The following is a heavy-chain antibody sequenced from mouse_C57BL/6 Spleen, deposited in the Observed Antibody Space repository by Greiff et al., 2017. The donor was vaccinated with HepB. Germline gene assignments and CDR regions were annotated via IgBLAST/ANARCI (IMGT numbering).Heavy chain of an antibody. CDR2: ISSGGSYT. CDR3: ARLPEGAMDY. Sequence: EVQGVESGGDLVKPGGSLKLSCAASGFTFSSYGMSWVRQTPDKRLEWVATISSGGSYTYYPDSVKGRFTISRDNAKNTLYLQMSSLKSEDTAMYYCARLPEGAMDYWGQGTSVTVSS. J-gene: IGHJ4*01. CDR1: GFTFSSYG. V-gene: IGHV5-6*01.